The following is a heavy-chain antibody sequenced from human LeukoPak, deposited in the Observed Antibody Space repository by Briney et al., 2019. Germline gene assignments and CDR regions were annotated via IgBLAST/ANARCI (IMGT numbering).Heavy chain of an antibody. J-gene: IGHJ4*02. Sequence: GESLKISCKGSGYSFTSYWIGWVRQMPGKGLEWMGIIYPGDSDARYSPSFRGQVTISADKSISTAYLQWSSLKASDTAMYYCARQPHYYDSSGYGVDFDYWGQGTLVTVSS. CDR3: ARQPHYYDSSGYGVDFDY. CDR2: IYPGDSDA. V-gene: IGHV5-51*01. CDR1: GYSFTSYW. D-gene: IGHD3-22*01.